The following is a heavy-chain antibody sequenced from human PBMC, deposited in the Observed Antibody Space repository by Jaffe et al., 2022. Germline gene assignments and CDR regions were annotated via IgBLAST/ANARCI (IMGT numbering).Heavy chain of an antibody. J-gene: IGHJ5*02. D-gene: IGHD2-2*02. CDR3: ARSLDLGYCSSTSCYNPWFDP. Sequence: EVQLVESGGGLVQPGGSLRLSCAASGFTFSSYSMNWVRQAPGKGLEWVSYISSSSSTIYYADSVKGRFTISRDNAKNSLYLQMNSLRAEDTAVYYCARSLDLGYCSSTSCYNPWFDPWGQGTLVTVSS. V-gene: IGHV3-48*01. CDR2: ISSSSSTI. CDR1: GFTFSSYS.